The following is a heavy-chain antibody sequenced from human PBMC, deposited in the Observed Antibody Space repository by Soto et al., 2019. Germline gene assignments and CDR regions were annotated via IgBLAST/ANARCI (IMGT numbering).Heavy chain of an antibody. CDR3: ARGQGSPQTRNWADGTVDWVDP. Sequence: PGGSLRLSCEASGFSFSTYAMSWVRRAPGKGLEWVSAISGSGDTTLYADSMKGRFTISRDNSRDTLYLQINSLRVEDTAVYFWARGQGSPQTRNWADGTVDWVDPWGRGTLVTVSS. V-gene: IGHV3-23*01. J-gene: IGHJ5*02. D-gene: IGHD2-15*01. CDR2: ISGSGDTT. CDR1: GFSFSTYA.